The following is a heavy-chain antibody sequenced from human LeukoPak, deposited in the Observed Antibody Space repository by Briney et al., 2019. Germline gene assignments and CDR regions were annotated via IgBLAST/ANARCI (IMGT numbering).Heavy chain of an antibody. Sequence: SETLSIPCTVSGGSISSGGYYWSWIRQHPGKGLEWIGYIYYSGSTYYNPSLKSRVTISVDTSKNQFSLKLSSVSAADTAVYYCARDRITMVRARSSYGMDVWGQGTTVTVSS. CDR2: IYYSGST. V-gene: IGHV4-31*03. J-gene: IGHJ6*02. D-gene: IGHD3-10*01. CDR3: ARDRITMVRARSSYGMDV. CDR1: GGSISSGGYY.